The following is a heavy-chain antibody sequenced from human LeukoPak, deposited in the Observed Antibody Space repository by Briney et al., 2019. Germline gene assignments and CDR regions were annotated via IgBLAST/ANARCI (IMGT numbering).Heavy chain of an antibody. CDR2: INPNSGGT. J-gene: IGHJ2*01. V-gene: IGHV1-2*02. CDR3: ARSNYYGSGRYWYFDL. CDR1: GYTFTGYY. D-gene: IGHD3-10*01. Sequence: ASVKVSCKASGYTFTGYYMHWVRRAPGQGLEWMGWINPNSGGTNYAQKFQGRVTMTRDTSISTAYMELSRLRSDDTAVYYCARSNYYGSGRYWYFDLWGRGTLVTVSS.